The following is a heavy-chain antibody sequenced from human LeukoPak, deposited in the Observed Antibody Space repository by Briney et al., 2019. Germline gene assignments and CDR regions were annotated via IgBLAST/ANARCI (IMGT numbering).Heavy chain of an antibody. D-gene: IGHD1-26*01. Sequence: SETLSLTCTVSGGSISSYYWSWIRQPPGKGLEWIGYIYYSGSTNYNPSLKSRVTISVDTSKNQFSLKLSSVTAADTAVYYCARGIKSGSYWWVHYFDYWGQGTLVTVSS. CDR1: GGSISSYY. CDR2: IYYSGST. J-gene: IGHJ4*02. V-gene: IGHV4-59*01. CDR3: ARGIKSGSYWWVHYFDY.